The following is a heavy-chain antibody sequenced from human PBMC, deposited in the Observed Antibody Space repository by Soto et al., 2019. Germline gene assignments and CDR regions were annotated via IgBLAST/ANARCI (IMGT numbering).Heavy chain of an antibody. J-gene: IGHJ6*02. CDR3: ARGTVTYYYYYGMDV. CDR2: ISYDGSNK. D-gene: IGHD4-17*01. CDR1: GFTFSSYG. Sequence: GGSLRLSCAASGFTFSSYGMHWVRQAPGKGLEWVAVISYDGSNKYYADSVKGRFTISRDNSKNTLYLQMNSLRAEDTAVYYCARGTVTYYYYYGMDVWGQGTTVTVS. V-gene: IGHV3-30*03.